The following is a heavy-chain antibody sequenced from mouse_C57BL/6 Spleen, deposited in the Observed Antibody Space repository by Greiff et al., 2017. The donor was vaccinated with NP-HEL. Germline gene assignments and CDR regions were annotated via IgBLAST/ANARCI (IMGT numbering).Heavy chain of an antibody. V-gene: IGHV1-18*01. Sequence: VQLQQSGPELVKPGASVKIPCKASGYTFTDYNMDWVKQSHGKSLEWIGDINPNNGGTIYNQKFKGKATLTVDKSSSTAYMELRSLTSEDTAVYYCAREGAYYSNYYAMDYWGQGTSVTDSS. CDR2: INPNNGGT. CDR1: GYTFTDYN. CDR3: AREGAYYSNYYAMDY. D-gene: IGHD2-5*01. J-gene: IGHJ4*01.